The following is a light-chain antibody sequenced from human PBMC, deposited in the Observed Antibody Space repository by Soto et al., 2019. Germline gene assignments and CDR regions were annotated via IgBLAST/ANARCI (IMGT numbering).Light chain of an antibody. CDR3: QQCGSSPWT. J-gene: IGKJ1*01. CDR1: QSVSSY. CDR2: AAP. V-gene: IGKV3-20*01. Sequence: EIVLTQSPATLSLSPGERATLSCRASQSVSSYLAWYQQKPGQAPRLLIYAAPSRATGIPDRFSGGGSGTDFTLTISRLEPEDFAVYYCQQCGSSPWTFGQGTKVDIK.